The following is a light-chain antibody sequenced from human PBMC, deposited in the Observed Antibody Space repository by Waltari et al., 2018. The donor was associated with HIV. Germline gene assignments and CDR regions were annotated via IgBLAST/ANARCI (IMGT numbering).Light chain of an antibody. CDR1: KSVGSN. CDR2: GAS. J-gene: IGKJ2*01. Sequence: ESVLTQSPATLSVSPGEQATLSCRASKSVGSNLAWYQQKPGRAPSLLIYGASTRATDVPARFSGRGSGTDFTLTISGLQSEDFAVYYCQQYNDWPYTFGQGTRLGIK. CDR3: QQYNDWPYT. V-gene: IGKV3-15*01.